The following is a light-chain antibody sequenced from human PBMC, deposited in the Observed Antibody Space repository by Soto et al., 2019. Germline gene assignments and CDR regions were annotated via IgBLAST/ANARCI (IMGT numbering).Light chain of an antibody. J-gene: IGKJ1*01. Sequence: DIQMTQSPSSLSASVGDRVTITCRASQSISSYLNWYQRKPGRAPNLLIYDASSLQSGVPSRFSGSGSGTEFTLTISSLQPDDSATYYCQQYESYSWTFGQGTKVDI. CDR1: QSISSY. CDR3: QQYESYSWT. V-gene: IGKV1-5*01. CDR2: DAS.